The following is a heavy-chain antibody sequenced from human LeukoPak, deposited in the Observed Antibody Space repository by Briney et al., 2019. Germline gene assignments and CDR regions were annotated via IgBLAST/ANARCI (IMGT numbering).Heavy chain of an antibody. CDR3: ARAAPVKRAFDI. CDR2: INPSGGST. J-gene: IGHJ3*02. D-gene: IGHD3-16*02. V-gene: IGHV1-46*01. CDR1: GYTFTIYY. Sequence: ASVTVSFKASGYTFTIYYMHWVRHAPGQGLEWMGIINPSGGSTSYAQKFQGRVTMTRDTSTSTVYMELSSLRSEDTAVYYCARAAPVKRAFDIWGQGTMVTVSS.